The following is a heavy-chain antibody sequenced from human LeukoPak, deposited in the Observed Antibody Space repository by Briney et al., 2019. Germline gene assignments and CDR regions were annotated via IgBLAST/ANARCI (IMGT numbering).Heavy chain of an antibody. Sequence: GGSLRLSCEASRFIFSSYSMNWVRQAPAKGLEWLSYISERSSHKYYADSAKGRFPISRHNAKNSLHLEMDGLRARDTASYFCARDRAALARTGGMHVGSQATTVTVPS. D-gene: IGHD6-19*01. J-gene: IGHJ6*02. CDR3: ARDRAALARTGGMHV. CDR1: RFIFSSYS. V-gene: IGHV3-21*06. CDR2: ISERSSHK.